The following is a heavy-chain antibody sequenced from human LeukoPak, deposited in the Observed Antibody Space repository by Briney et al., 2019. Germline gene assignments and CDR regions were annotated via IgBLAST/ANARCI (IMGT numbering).Heavy chain of an antibody. Sequence: GGSLRLSCTVSGFTFSDYAFHWVRQAPDKGLEWMAIISFDGGSEYYADSVKGRFTISRDNSKNMLYLEMNSLRAEDTAVYYCARTCCGYSNYYYYYMDVWGKGTTVTVSS. CDR1: GFTFSDYA. J-gene: IGHJ6*03. V-gene: IGHV3-30*04. D-gene: IGHD3-22*01. CDR3: ARTCCGYSNYYYYYMDV. CDR2: ISFDGGSE.